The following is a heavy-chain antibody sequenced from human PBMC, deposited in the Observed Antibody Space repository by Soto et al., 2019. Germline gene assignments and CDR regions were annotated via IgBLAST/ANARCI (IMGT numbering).Heavy chain of an antibody. CDR1: GFTFSSYW. Sequence: GGSLRLSCAASGFTFSSYWMHWVRQAPGKGLVWVSRINSDGSSTSYADSVKGRFTISRDNAKNTLYLQMNSLRAEDTAVYYCARSGRDLEYYYYYYATDVPGQGTKDTVSS. V-gene: IGHV3-74*01. D-gene: IGHD2-21*02. CDR2: INSDGSST. CDR3: ARSGRDLEYYYYYYATDV. J-gene: IGHJ6*02.